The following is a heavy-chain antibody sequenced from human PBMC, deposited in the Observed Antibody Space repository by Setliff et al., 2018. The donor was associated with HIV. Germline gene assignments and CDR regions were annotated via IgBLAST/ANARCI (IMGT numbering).Heavy chain of an antibody. CDR2: IIPIFGTA. D-gene: IGHD3-22*01. CDR1: GGTFSSYA. J-gene: IGHJ6*03. Sequence: SVKVSCKASGGTFSSYAISWVRQAPGEGLEWMGGIIPIFGTANYAQKFQGRVTITADESTSTAYMELSSLRSEDTAVYYCARDRGDSSGHMTQYYYYYMDVWGKGTTVTVSS. CDR3: ARDRGDSSGHMTQYYYYYMDV. V-gene: IGHV1-69*13.